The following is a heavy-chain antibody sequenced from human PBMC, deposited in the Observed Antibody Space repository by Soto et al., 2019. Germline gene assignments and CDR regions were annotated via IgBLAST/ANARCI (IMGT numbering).Heavy chain of an antibody. CDR2: IYYSGST. CDR3: ARDAGYGHDFDY. CDR1: GGSISSGGYY. Sequence: TSETLSLTCTVSGGSISSGGYYWSWIRQHPGKGLEWIGYIYYSGSTYYNPSLKSRVTISVDTSKNQFSLKLSSVTAADTAVYYCARDAGYGHDFDYWGQGTLVTVSS. J-gene: IGHJ4*02. V-gene: IGHV4-31*03. D-gene: IGHD3-16*01.